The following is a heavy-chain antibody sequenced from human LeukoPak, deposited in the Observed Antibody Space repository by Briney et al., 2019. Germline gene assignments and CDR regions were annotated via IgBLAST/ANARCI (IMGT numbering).Heavy chain of an antibody. Sequence: KPSETLSLTCTVSGGSISSYYWSWIRQPPGKGLEWIGYIYYSGSTNYNPSLKSRVTISVDTSKNQFSLKLSSVTAADTAVYYCARDLGTMVRGVIMGDYFDYWGQGTLVTVSS. CDR1: GGSISSYY. CDR3: ARDLGTMVRGVIMGDYFDY. V-gene: IGHV4-59*01. J-gene: IGHJ4*02. CDR2: IYYSGST. D-gene: IGHD3-10*01.